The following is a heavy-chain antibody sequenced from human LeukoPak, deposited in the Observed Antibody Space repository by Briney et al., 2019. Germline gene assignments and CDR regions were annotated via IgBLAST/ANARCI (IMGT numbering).Heavy chain of an antibody. D-gene: IGHD3-22*01. CDR3: ARVRDSSGYWWYYFDY. CDR1: GFTFSDYY. Sequence: GGSVRLFCAASGFTFSDYYMSWLRQAPGKGLEWVSYISSSGSTIYYADSVKGRFTISRDNAKNSLYLQMNSLRAEDTAVYYCARVRDSSGYWWYYFDYWGQGTLVTVSS. J-gene: IGHJ4*02. CDR2: ISSSGSTI. V-gene: IGHV3-11*01.